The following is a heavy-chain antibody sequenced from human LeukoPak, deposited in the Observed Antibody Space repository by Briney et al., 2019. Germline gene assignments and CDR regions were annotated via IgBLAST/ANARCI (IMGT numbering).Heavy chain of an antibody. D-gene: IGHD3-3*01. CDR3: AKDPGTYTDYYFDY. Sequence: SVKVSCKASGGTFSSYAISWVRQAPGQGLEWMGRIIPIFGTANYAQKFQGRVTITTDESTSTAYMELSSLRSEDTAVYYCAKDPGTYTDYYFDYWGQRTLVTVSS. CDR2: IIPIFGTA. V-gene: IGHV1-69*05. CDR1: GGTFSSYA. J-gene: IGHJ4*02.